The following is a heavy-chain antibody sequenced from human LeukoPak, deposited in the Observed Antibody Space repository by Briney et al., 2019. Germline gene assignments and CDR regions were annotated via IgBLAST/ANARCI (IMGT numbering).Heavy chain of an antibody. CDR1: GFAFSYYG. J-gene: IGHJ4*02. V-gene: IGHV3-30*02. Sequence: GGSLRLSCAASGFAFSYYGIHWVRQAPGKGLGWVAFIRYDGSDVYYADSVKGRFTISRDNSKNILNPQMNSLRAEDTAVYYCAKEQSRVTVDYWGQGTLVTVSS. CDR3: AKEQSRVTVDY. CDR2: IRYDGSDV. D-gene: IGHD2-21*02.